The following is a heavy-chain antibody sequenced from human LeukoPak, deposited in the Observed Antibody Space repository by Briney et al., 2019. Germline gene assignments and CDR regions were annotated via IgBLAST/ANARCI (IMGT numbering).Heavy chain of an antibody. CDR1: GFTVISNL. Sequence: GGSLRLSCAASGFTVISNLMTWVRQSPGRGLEWLSSIYSGGATYYADSVKGRFTISRDHSNNSVSLQMTNLRVEDTAIYYCARATVTTFLDAFDIWGQGTMVTVSS. J-gene: IGHJ3*02. CDR3: ARATVTTFLDAFDI. V-gene: IGHV3-53*01. D-gene: IGHD4-17*01. CDR2: IYSGGAT.